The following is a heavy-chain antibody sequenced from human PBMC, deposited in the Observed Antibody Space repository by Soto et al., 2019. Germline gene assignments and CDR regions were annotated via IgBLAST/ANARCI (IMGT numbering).Heavy chain of an antibody. D-gene: IGHD6-25*01. Sequence: GGSLRLSGAASGFTFRSFTMNWVRQAPGKGLEWVSTISSNSAYIYYTDALRGRFTISRDKAKNSLHLQMNSLRAEDTAVYYCTRDASRGSSARGWFDPWGPGTLVTVSS. CDR1: GFTFRSFT. J-gene: IGHJ5*02. CDR2: ISSNSAYI. V-gene: IGHV3-21*01. CDR3: TRDASRGSSARGWFDP.